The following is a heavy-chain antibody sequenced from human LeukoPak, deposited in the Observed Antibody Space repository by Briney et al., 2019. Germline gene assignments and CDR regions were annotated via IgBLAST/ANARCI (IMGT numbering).Heavy chain of an antibody. Sequence: PGGSLRLSCAASGFTVSGNYMSWVRQAPGKGLGWVSVIYSDGSTYYADSVKGRFTLSRDYSKNTLYLQMNSLRAEDTAVYYCARVVAAAAYFDYWGQGTLVTVSS. V-gene: IGHV3-53*01. CDR1: GFTVSGNY. D-gene: IGHD6-25*01. CDR2: IYSDGST. CDR3: ARVVAAAAYFDY. J-gene: IGHJ4*02.